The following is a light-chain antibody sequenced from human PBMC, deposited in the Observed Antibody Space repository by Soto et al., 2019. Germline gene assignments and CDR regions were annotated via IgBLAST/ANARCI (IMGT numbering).Light chain of an antibody. V-gene: IGLV2-14*01. Sequence: SALTQPASVSGSPGQSITISCTGTSSDVGGYNYVSWYQQHPGKAPKLMIYEVSNRPSGVSNRFSGSKSGNTASLTISGLQAEDEADYYCSSYTSRSTLDVFGTGTKLTVL. CDR1: SSDVGGYNY. CDR2: EVS. CDR3: SSYTSRSTLDV. J-gene: IGLJ1*01.